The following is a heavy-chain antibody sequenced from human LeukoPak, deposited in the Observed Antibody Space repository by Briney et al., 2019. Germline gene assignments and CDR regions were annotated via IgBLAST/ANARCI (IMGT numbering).Heavy chain of an antibody. Sequence: ASMKVSCKASGYTFTNYGFTWVRQAPGHGLEWMGRISPYNGDADYAQKFGARVAMTTDTSTSTAYLEMRNLRSDDTAIYYCARINIVVPSAAKDAFDIWGQGTMVTVSS. J-gene: IGHJ3*02. D-gene: IGHD2-15*01. CDR3: ARINIVVPSAAKDAFDI. CDR1: GYTFTNYG. V-gene: IGHV1-18*01. CDR2: ISPYNGDA.